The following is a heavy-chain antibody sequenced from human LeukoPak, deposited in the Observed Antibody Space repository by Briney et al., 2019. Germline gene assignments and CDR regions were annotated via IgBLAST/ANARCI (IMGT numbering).Heavy chain of an antibody. J-gene: IGHJ4*02. CDR2: IYYSGST. D-gene: IGHD6-19*01. V-gene: IGHV4-39*07. CDR1: GGSINSSSFS. Sequence: SETLSPTCTVSGGSINSSSFSWGWIRQSPGKGLEWIGSIYYSGSTYYNPSLKSRVTISVDTSKNQFSLKLSSVTAADTAVYYCASLEYSSGWYLLDYWGQGTLVTVSS. CDR3: ASLEYSSGWYLLDY.